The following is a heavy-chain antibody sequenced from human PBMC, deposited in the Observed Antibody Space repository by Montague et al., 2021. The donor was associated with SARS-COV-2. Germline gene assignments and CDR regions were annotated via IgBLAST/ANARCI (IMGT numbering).Heavy chain of an antibody. D-gene: IGHD5-24*01. V-gene: IGHV3-48*04. CDR2: ISSSSSTI. CDR3: ASEGEMATIWVGYYYYYGMDV. CDR1: GFTFSSYR. J-gene: IGHJ6*02. Sequence: SLRLSCAASGFTFSSYRMNWVRQAPGKGLEWVSYISSSSSTIYYADSVKGRFTISRDNAKNSLYLQMNSLRAEDTAVYYCASEGEMATIWVGYYYYYGMDVWGQGTTVTVSS.